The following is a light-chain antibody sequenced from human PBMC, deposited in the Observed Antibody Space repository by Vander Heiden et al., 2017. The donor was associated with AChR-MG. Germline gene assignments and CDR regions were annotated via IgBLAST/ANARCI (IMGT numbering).Light chain of an antibody. CDR3: QQSYSTPWT. V-gene: IGKV1-39*01. CDR2: AAS. J-gene: IGKJ1*01. Sequence: DIQMTQSPSSVSASVGDRVTITCRASQSITTYLNWYEQKPGKPPKLLIYAASTLQSGVPSRFSGSGSGTDFTLTISRLQPEDFATYYCQQSYSTPWTFGQRTKVEIK. CDR1: QSITTY.